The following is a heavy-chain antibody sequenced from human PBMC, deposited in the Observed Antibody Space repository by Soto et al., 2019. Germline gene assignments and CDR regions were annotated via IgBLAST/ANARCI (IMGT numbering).Heavy chain of an antibody. V-gene: IGHV1-69*08. J-gene: IGHJ4*02. CDR2: IITILNTP. Sequence: QVQLLQSGAEVKRPGSSMKVSCKASGGTLNSYTISWVRQAPGQGPEWMGRIITILNTPEYAQKFQDRVTITADTSTNTAHMELRTLESEDTAIYYCATGGDCRGGSCYSKFDYWGQGTLVTVSS. CDR3: ATGGDCRGGSCYSKFDY. D-gene: IGHD2-15*01. CDR1: GGTLNSYT.